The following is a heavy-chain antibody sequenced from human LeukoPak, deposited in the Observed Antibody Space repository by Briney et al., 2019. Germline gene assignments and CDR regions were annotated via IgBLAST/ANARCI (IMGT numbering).Heavy chain of an antibody. CDR1: GDSVSSNSAA. V-gene: IGHV6-1*01. CDR2: TYYRSKWYN. Sequence: SQTLSLTCAISGDSVSSNSAAWNWIRQSPSRGLEWLGRTYYRSKWYNDYAVSVKSRITINPDTSKNQFSLQLNFVTPEDTAVYYCARVRTMVRGVNSGMDVWGQGTTVTVSS. CDR3: ARVRTMVRGVNSGMDV. J-gene: IGHJ6*02. D-gene: IGHD3-10*01.